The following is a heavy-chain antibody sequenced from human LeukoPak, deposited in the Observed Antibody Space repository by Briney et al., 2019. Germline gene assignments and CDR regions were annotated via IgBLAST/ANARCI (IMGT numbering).Heavy chain of an antibody. Sequence: ASVKVSCKVSGYTLTELSMHWVRQAPGKGLEWMGGFDPEDGETIYAQKFQGRVTMTTDTSTSTAYMELRSLRSDDTAVYYCARDPVPHHFDYWGQGTLVTVSS. J-gene: IGHJ4*02. CDR3: ARDPVPHHFDY. V-gene: IGHV1-24*01. CDR1: GYTLTELS. CDR2: FDPEDGET.